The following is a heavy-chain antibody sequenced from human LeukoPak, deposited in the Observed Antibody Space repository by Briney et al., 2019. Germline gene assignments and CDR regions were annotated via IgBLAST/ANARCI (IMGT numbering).Heavy chain of an antibody. D-gene: IGHD3-22*01. V-gene: IGHV3-48*02. CDR3: ARGRYYDSSGQEEDY. J-gene: IGHJ4*02. CDR1: GFTFSSYS. CDR2: ISSSSSTI. Sequence: PGGCLRLSCAASGFTFSSYSMNWVRQAPGKGLEWVSYISSSSSTIYYADSVKGRFTISRDNAKNSLYLQMNSLRDEDTAVYYCARGRYYDSSGQEEDYWGQGTLVTVSS.